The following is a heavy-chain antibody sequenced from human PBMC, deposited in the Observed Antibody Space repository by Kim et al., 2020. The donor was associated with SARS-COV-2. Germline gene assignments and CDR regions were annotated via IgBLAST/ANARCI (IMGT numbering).Heavy chain of an antibody. D-gene: IGHD3-22*01. J-gene: IGHJ3*02. Sequence: GGSLRLSCAASGFTVSSNYMSWVRQAPGKGLEWVSVIYSGGSKYYADSVKGRFTISRDNSKNTLYLQMNSLRAEDTAVYYCARVPYYYDSSGYNQDAFDIWGQGTMVTVSS. CDR2: IYSGGSK. CDR3: ARVPYYYDSSGYNQDAFDI. CDR1: GFTVSSNY. V-gene: IGHV3-53*01.